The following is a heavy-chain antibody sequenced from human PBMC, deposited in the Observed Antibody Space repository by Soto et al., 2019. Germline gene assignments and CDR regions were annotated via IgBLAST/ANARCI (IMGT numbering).Heavy chain of an antibody. CDR1: GGSVSGYY. D-gene: IGHD1-1*01. J-gene: IGHJ3*01. CDR3: ARTTLKGLLPVPTSFDL. CDR2: IYYRRTT. V-gene: IGHV4-59*02. Sequence: QVQLQESGPGLVKPSETLSLSCTVSGGSVSGYYWSWIRQPPGRGLEWIGYIYYRRTTNFKPSLQTRVTMSVDTSTNHFSLKLTPVTAADTARYYCARTTLKGLLPVPTSFDLWGQGTIVTVSS.